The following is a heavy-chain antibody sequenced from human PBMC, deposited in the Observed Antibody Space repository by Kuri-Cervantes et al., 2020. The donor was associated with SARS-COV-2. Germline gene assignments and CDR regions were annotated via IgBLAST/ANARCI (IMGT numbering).Heavy chain of an antibody. D-gene: IGHD3-3*01. CDR2: ISSSSGYI. V-gene: IGHV3-21*01. Sequence: GGSLRLSCAASGFTFSSYSMNWVRQAPGKGLEWVSSISSSSGYIYYADSVKGRFTISRDNAKNSLYLQMNSLRAEDTAVYYCARGGNDFWSGYPTTNWFDPWGQGTLVTVSS. J-gene: IGHJ5*02. CDR1: GFTFSSYS. CDR3: ARGGNDFWSGYPTTNWFDP.